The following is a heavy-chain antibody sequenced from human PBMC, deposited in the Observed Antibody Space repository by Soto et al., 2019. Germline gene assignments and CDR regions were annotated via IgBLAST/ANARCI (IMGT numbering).Heavy chain of an antibody. V-gene: IGHV4-34*01. Sequence: QVQLQQWGAGLLKPSETLSLTCAVYGGSFSGYYWSWIRQPPGKGLEWIGEINHSGSINYNPSLKSRVTISGDTSKNQFSLKLSSVTAADTAVYYCARNVLLWFGESNYYGMDVWGQGTTVTVSS. CDR1: GGSFSGYY. CDR3: ARNVLLWFGESNYYGMDV. J-gene: IGHJ6*02. CDR2: INHSGSI. D-gene: IGHD3-10*01.